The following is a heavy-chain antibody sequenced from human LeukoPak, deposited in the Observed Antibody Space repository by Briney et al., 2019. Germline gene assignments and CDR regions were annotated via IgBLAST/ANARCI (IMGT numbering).Heavy chain of an antibody. CDR3: ARVGVRTYCGSGCYSDYFDS. CDR2: IYYRGST. CDR1: GDFFSGSTSD. D-gene: IGHD2-21*02. Sequence: PSETLSLNCSVTGDFFSGSTSDWAWIRQPPGKGLEWIGNIYYRGSTHYSPSLESRVTISVDTSKNQFSLRLNSVTAADTAVYYCARVGVRTYCGSGCYSDYFDSWGQGTLVTVSS. V-gene: IGHV4-39*07. J-gene: IGHJ4*02.